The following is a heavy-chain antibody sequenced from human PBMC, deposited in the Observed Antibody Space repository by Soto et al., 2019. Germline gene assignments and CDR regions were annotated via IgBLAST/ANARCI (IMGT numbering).Heavy chain of an antibody. Sequence: QVQLQESGPGLVKPSQTLSLTCTVSGGSISSGGYYWSWIRQHPGKGLEWIGYIYYSGRTYYNPSLKSRVTISVDTSKNHFSLKLSSVTAADTAVYYCARGRSSTSPYPIGYWGQGTLVTVSS. D-gene: IGHD2-2*01. CDR2: IYYSGRT. V-gene: IGHV4-31*03. CDR1: GGSISSGGYY. CDR3: ARGRSSTSPYPIGY. J-gene: IGHJ4*02.